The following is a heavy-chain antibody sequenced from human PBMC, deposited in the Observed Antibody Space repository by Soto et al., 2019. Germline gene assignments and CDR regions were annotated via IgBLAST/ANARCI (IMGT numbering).Heavy chain of an antibody. Sequence: AAVKVSCKVSGYTHTELPMHWVRPAPGKGLEWMGGFDPGDGETIYAQKFQGRVTMTEDTYTDTAYMELSSLRSEDTAVYYCATGRGYGYRRLDYWGQGTLVTVSS. CDR1: GYTHTELP. CDR2: FDPGDGET. V-gene: IGHV1-24*01. CDR3: ATGRGYGYRRLDY. D-gene: IGHD5-18*01. J-gene: IGHJ4*02.